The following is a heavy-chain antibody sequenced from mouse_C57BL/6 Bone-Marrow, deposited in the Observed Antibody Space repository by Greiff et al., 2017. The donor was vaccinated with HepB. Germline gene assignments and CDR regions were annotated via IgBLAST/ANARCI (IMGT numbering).Heavy chain of an antibody. CDR2: IYPGSGST. D-gene: IGHD1-1*01. J-gene: IGHJ4*01. V-gene: IGHV1-55*01. CDR1: GYTFTSYW. Sequence: QVQLQQPGAELVKPGASVKMSCKASGYTFTSYWITWVKQRPGQGLEWIGDIYPGSGSTNYNEKFKSKATLTVDTSSITAYMQLSCLTSEDSAVYYCARNYYGSSYVTFYAMDYWGQGTSVTVSS. CDR3: ARNYYGSSYVTFYAMDY.